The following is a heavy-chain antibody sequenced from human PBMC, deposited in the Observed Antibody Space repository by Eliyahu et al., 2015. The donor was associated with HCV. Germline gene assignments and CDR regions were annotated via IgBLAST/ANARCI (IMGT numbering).Heavy chain of an antibody. CDR1: XGPISXSSYY. CDR2: IYYSGST. J-gene: IGHJ5*02. CDR3: ARRYNDFWSGHPAGRFDP. Sequence: QLQLQESGPGLVKPSETLSLTCTVSXGPISXSSYYWGWIRQPPGKGLEWIGSIYYSGSTYYNPSLKSRVTISVDTSKNQFSLKLSSVTAADTAVYYCARRYNDFWSGHPAGRFDPWGQGTLVTVSS. D-gene: IGHD3-3*01. V-gene: IGHV4-39*01.